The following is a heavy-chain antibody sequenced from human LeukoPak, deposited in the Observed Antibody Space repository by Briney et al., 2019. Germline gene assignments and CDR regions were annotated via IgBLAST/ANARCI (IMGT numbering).Heavy chain of an antibody. CDR2: IYPGDSDT. CDR3: ARQVPGCSGGSCYSGWFDP. Sequence: RGESLKISCKGSGYSFTTHWIGWVRQMPGKGLEWMGIIYPGDSDTRYSPSFQGHVTMSADKSISTAYLQWSSLTASDTAMYYCARQVPGCSGGSCYSGWFDPWGQGTLVTVSS. D-gene: IGHD2-15*01. V-gene: IGHV5-51*01. CDR1: GYSFTTHW. J-gene: IGHJ5*02.